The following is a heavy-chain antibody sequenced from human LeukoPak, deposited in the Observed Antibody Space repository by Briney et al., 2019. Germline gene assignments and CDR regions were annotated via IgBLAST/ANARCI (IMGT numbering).Heavy chain of an antibody. D-gene: IGHD4-11*01. V-gene: IGHV2-70*11. Sequence: ESGPTLVNPTQTLTLTCTFSGFSLSTSGMCVSWIRQPPGKALEWLARIDWDDDKYYSTSLKTRLTISKDTSKNQVVLTMTNMDPVDTATYYCARMITLSNGRHSSKTLDYWGQGTLVTVSS. J-gene: IGHJ4*02. CDR2: IDWDDDK. CDR3: ARMITLSNGRHSSKTLDY. CDR1: GFSLSTSGMC.